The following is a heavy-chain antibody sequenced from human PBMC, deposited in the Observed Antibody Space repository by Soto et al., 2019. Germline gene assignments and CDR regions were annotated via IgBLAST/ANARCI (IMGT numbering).Heavy chain of an antibody. CDR2: INPSAGST. CDR3: ARNYLVRGDFHWFDP. V-gene: IGHV1-46*03. CDR1: GYTFTIYY. J-gene: IGHJ5*02. D-gene: IGHD3-10*01. Sequence: ASVKVSCKASGYTFTIYYMHWVRQAPGQGLEWMGMINPSAGSTSYAQKFQGRVTMTRDTSTSTVYMELSSLRSEDTAVYYCARNYLVRGDFHWFDPWGQGTLVTVSS.